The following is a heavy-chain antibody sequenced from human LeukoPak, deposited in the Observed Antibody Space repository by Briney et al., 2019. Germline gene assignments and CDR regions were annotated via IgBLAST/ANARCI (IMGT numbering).Heavy chain of an antibody. V-gene: IGHV3-21*01. D-gene: IGHD3-22*01. J-gene: IGHJ4*02. CDR1: GFTFSTYS. CDR2: ISPTSSYI. Sequence: GGSLRLSCAAPGFTFSTYSINWVRQAPGRGLEWVSSISPTSSYIFYADSVKGRFTVSRDNAKNSVYLQMNSLSAEDTAVYYCARRGSGYYGADYWGQGILVTVSS. CDR3: ARRGSGYYGADY.